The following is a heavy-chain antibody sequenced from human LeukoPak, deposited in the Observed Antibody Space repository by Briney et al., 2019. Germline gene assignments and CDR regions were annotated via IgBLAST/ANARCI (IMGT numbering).Heavy chain of an antibody. CDR2: IYYSGST. Sequence: SETLSLTCSVSGGSISTYYWSWIRQPPGKGLEWIGYIYYSGSTSYNPSLKSRVTISVDTSKTQLSLTLNSVTAADTAIYYCARERWGSFAFDIWGQGTSVIVSS. CDR3: ARERWGSFAFDI. J-gene: IGHJ3*02. V-gene: IGHV4-59*01. CDR1: GGSISTYY. D-gene: IGHD7-27*01.